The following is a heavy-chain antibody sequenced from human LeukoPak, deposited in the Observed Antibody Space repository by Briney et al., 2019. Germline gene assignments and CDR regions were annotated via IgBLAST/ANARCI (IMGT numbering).Heavy chain of an antibody. CDR1: GLTFSSYS. V-gene: IGHV3-74*01. Sequence: GGSLRLSCAASGLTFSSYSMNWVRQAPGKGLVWVSRINSDGSTTSYADSVKGRFTISRDNAKNTLYLQMNSLRAEDTAVYYCARRSAAKDAFDIWGQGTMVTVSS. CDR2: INSDGSTT. D-gene: IGHD6-25*01. CDR3: ARRSAAKDAFDI. J-gene: IGHJ3*02.